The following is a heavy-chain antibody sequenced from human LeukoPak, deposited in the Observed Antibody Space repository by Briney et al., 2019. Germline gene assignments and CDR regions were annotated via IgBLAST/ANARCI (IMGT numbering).Heavy chain of an antibody. CDR2: ISGSGGST. D-gene: IGHD3-22*01. CDR1: GFTFSSYA. Sequence: GGSLRLSCAASGFTFSSYAMSWVRQAPGKGLEWVSAISGSGGSTYYADSVKGRFTISRDNSKNTLYLQMNSLRAEDTAVYYCAKDQYYDSSGYLGYWGQGTLVTVSS. J-gene: IGHJ4*02. V-gene: IGHV3-23*01. CDR3: AKDQYYDSSGYLGY.